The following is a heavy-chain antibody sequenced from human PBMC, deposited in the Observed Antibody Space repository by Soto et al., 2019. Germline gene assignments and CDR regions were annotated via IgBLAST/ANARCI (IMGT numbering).Heavy chain of an antibody. CDR2: ISYSGST. D-gene: IGHD5-12*01. CDR1: GGSISPYY. CDR3: ARGRHSTSSEIVTTAPFDD. Sequence: SETLSLTCTVSGGSISPYYWSWIRQPPGKVLEWIGYISYSGSTNYNPSLKSRVTISVDTSKNQFSLKLNSVTPEDTAVYYCARGRHSTSSEIVTTAPFDDWGQGTLVTVSS. J-gene: IGHJ4*02. V-gene: IGHV4-59*12.